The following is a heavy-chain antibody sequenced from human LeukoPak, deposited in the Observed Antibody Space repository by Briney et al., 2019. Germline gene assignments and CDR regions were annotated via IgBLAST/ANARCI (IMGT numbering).Heavy chain of an antibody. J-gene: IGHJ4*02. CDR2: ISSTGSNI. CDR3: ARDRHGDYVSEY. D-gene: IGHD4-17*01. Sequence: LAGGSLRLSCAASGFTFSSYEMNWVRQAPGKGLEWVSYISSTGSNIEYADSVKGRFNISRDSAKNSLYLQMDSLRDEDTAVYYCARDRHGDYVSEYWGQGTLVTVSS. CDR1: GFTFSSYE. V-gene: IGHV3-48*03.